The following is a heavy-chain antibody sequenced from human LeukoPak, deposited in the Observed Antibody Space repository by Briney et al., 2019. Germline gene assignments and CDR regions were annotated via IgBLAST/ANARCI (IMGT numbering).Heavy chain of an antibody. D-gene: IGHD1-26*01. CDR2: ISFDGSNK. CDR1: GFTFSSYA. CDR3: AKGAGVELLIELDS. Sequence: GRSLRLSCAASGFTFSSYAMHWVRQVPGRGLEWVAVISFDGSNKYSADSVKGRFTISRDNSKSTLYLQMDSLRAEDTAVYYCAKGAGVELLIELDSWGQGTLVTVSS. V-gene: IGHV3-30*01. J-gene: IGHJ4*02.